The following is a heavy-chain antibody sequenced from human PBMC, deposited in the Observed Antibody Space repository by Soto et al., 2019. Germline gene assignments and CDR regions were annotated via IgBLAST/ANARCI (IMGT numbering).Heavy chain of an antibody. V-gene: IGHV3-23*01. CDR1: GFTFSSYA. D-gene: IGHD3-3*01. Sequence: PGGSLRLSCAASGFTFSSYAMSWVRQAPGKGLEWVSAISGSGGSTYYADSVKGRFTISRDNSKNTLYLQMNSLRAEDTAVYYCASVLRVNYDFDHGYWGQGTLVTVSS. J-gene: IGHJ4*02. CDR3: ASVLRVNYDFDHGY. CDR2: ISGSGGST.